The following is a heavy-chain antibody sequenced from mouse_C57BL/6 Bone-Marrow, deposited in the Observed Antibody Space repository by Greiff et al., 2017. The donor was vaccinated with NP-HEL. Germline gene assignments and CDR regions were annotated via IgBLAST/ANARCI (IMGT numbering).Heavy chain of an antibody. CDR1: GYTFTSYW. V-gene: IGHV1-64*01. CDR3: AREGDYDYAGYFDY. CDR2: IHPNSGST. D-gene: IGHD2-4*01. Sequence: QVQLQQPGAELVKPGASVKLSCKASGYTFTSYWMHWVKQRPGQGLEWIGMIHPNSGSTNYNEKFKSKATLTVDKSSSTAYMQLSSLTSEDSAVYYCAREGDYDYAGYFDYWGQGTTLTVSS. J-gene: IGHJ2*01.